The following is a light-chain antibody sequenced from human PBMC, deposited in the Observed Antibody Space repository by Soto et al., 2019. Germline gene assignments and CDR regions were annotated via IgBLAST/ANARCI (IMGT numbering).Light chain of an antibody. CDR3: QQRFNWQVT. Sequence: EIVLTQSPATLSLSPGERATLSCRASQSVSRSLTWYQQKPGQAPRLLIYDASNRATGIPARFSGSGSGTDFTLTISSLEPEDFAVYYCQQRFNWQVTFGQGTRLEIK. V-gene: IGKV3-11*01. CDR2: DAS. J-gene: IGKJ5*01. CDR1: QSVSRS.